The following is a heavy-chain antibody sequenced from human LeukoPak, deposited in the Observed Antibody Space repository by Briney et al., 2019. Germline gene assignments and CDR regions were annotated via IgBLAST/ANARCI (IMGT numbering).Heavy chain of an antibody. J-gene: IGHJ6*03. CDR1: GGTFSSYA. CDR3: ARVPLVREDYYMDV. Sequence: ASVKVSCKASGGTFSSYAISWVRQAPGQGLGWMGGIIPIFGTANYAQKFQGRVTITADKSTSTAYMELSSLRSEDTAVYYCARVPLVREDYYMDVWGKGTTVTVSS. D-gene: IGHD3-10*01. V-gene: IGHV1-69*06. CDR2: IIPIFGTA.